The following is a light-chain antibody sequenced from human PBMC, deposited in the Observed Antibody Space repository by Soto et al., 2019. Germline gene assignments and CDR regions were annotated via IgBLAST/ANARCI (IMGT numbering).Light chain of an antibody. V-gene: IGLV1-47*01. Sequence: QSVLTQPPSASGTPGQRVTISCSGSSSNIGGNSVYWYQQLPGAAPKVLIYRNDQRPSGVPDRFSGSKSGTSASLAISGLRSEDEADYYCATWDDSLSGRVFGGGTKLTVL. J-gene: IGLJ3*02. CDR2: RND. CDR1: SSNIGGNS. CDR3: ATWDDSLSGRV.